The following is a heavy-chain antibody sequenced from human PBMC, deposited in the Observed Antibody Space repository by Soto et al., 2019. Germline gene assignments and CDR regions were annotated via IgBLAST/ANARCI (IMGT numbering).Heavy chain of an antibody. CDR1: GGTFSSYS. CDR2: IIPIFGTA. Sequence: QVQLVQSGAEVKKPGSSVKVSCKASGGTFSSYSINWVRQAPGQGLEWMGEIIPIFGTANYAQKFQGRVTITADESTSTAYMELSSLRSEGTAVYSCARDGGRHSGGIDYWGQGTLVTVSS. J-gene: IGHJ4*02. V-gene: IGHV1-69*01. D-gene: IGHD1-26*01. CDR3: ARDGGRHSGGIDY.